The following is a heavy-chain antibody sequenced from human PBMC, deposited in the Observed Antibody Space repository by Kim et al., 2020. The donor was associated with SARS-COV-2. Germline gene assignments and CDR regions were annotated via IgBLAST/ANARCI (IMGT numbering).Heavy chain of an antibody. CDR3: ARVAGYYYDSSGYPNDYWYFDL. D-gene: IGHD3-22*01. Sequence: GGSLRLSCAASGFTFSSYDMHWVRQATGKGLEWVSAIGTAGDTYYPGSVKGRFTISRENAKNSLYLQMNSLRAGDTAVYYCARVAGYYYDSSGYPNDYWYFDLWGRGTLVTVSS. J-gene: IGHJ2*01. V-gene: IGHV3-13*01. CDR1: GFTFSSYD. CDR2: IGTAGDT.